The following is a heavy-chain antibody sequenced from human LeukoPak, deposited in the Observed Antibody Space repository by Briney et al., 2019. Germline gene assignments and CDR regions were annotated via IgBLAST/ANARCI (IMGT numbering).Heavy chain of an antibody. CDR3: ARDYDSSGYNYFDY. CDR2: ISSSSSYI. V-gene: IGHV3-21*01. CDR1: GFTFSSYS. Sequence: PGGSLRLSCAASGFTFSSYSMNWVRQAPGKGLEWVSSISSSSSYIYYADSVKGRFTISRDNAKNSLYLQMNSLRAEDTAVYYCARDYDSSGYNYFDYWGQGTLVTVSS. J-gene: IGHJ4*02. D-gene: IGHD3-22*01.